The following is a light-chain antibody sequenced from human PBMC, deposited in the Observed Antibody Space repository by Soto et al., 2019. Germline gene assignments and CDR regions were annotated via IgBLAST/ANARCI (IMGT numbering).Light chain of an antibody. Sequence: SYELTQSSSVSVAPGQTARITCGGNNIGSKRVHWYQHKAGQAPVLVVYNDNVRPSGIPERFSGSNSGNTATLIISRVEAGDEADYYCQVWDGSGDWIFGGGTKLNVL. V-gene: IGLV3-21*02. CDR1: NIGSKR. CDR3: QVWDGSGDWI. CDR2: NDN. J-gene: IGLJ2*01.